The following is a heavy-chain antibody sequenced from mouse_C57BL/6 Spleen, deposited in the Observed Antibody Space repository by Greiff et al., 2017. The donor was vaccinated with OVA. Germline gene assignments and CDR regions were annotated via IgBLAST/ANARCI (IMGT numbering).Heavy chain of an antibody. D-gene: IGHD2-1*01. CDR3: TRGNSDAMDY. CDR2: IDPEDGDT. J-gene: IGHJ4*01. Sequence: VQLQQSGAELVRPGASVKLSCTASGFNIKDYYMHWVKQRPEQGLEWIGRIDPEDGDTEYAPKFKGKATMTAATSSNTAYLQLSSLTSEDTAGYYGTRGNSDAMDYWGQGTSVTVSS. CDR1: GFNIKDYY. V-gene: IGHV14-1*01.